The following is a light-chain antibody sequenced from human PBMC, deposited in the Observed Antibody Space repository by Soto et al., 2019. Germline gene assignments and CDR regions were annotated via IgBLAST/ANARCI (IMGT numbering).Light chain of an antibody. CDR1: TSDVGGYNL. V-gene: IGLV2-14*02. CDR2: EGT. CDR3: SSYTSTTTRV. J-gene: IGLJ1*01. Sequence: QSVLTQPASVSGSPGQSITISCSGTTSDVGGYNLVSWYQQHTAKAPKLLIYEGTQRPSGVSSRFSGSKSGNTASLTISGLQAEDEADYYCSSYTSTTTRVFGTGTKVTVL.